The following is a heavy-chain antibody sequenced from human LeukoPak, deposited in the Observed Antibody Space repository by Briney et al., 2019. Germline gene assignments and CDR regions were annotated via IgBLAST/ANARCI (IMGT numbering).Heavy chain of an antibody. Sequence: GGSLRLSCVASGFTFSSYWMHWVRQAPGKGLVWVSRINSDGSSTSYVDSVKGRLTISRDNAKNTLYLQMNSLRAEDTAVYYCARDTDTVTTILDYWGQGTLVTVSS. J-gene: IGHJ4*02. CDR3: ARDTDTVTTILDY. D-gene: IGHD4-17*01. V-gene: IGHV3-74*01. CDR2: INSDGSST. CDR1: GFTFSSYW.